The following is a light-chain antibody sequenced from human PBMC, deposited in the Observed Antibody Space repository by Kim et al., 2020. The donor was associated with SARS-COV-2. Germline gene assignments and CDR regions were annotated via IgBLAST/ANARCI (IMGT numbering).Light chain of an antibody. Sequence: EIVLTQSPATLSLSPGVRATLSCRASQSVSSYLVWYQQKPGLAPRLVIYDAFNRATGIPARFSGSGSGTDFTLTISSLEPEDFAVYFCQQHSTWPYTFGQGTKLEI. CDR3: QQHSTWPYT. CDR2: DAF. J-gene: IGKJ2*01. CDR1: QSVSSY. V-gene: IGKV3-11*01.